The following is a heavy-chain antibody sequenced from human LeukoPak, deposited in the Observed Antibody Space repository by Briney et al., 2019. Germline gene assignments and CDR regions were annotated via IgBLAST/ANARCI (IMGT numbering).Heavy chain of an antibody. V-gene: IGHV4-30-2*01. J-gene: IGHJ5*02. Sequence: PSETLALTCAVSCYSLSRGFYSWSWLRQPPGKGLEWIRYIFYSGNTYSNPSHKSRLTISVATYKNQFSLKLTSMTLADTDVYYCARDFWAATAPGSWLDPWGQGIPVTVSS. CDR3: ARDFWAATAPGSWLDP. CDR1: CYSLSRGFYS. CDR2: IFYSGNT. D-gene: IGHD3-16*01.